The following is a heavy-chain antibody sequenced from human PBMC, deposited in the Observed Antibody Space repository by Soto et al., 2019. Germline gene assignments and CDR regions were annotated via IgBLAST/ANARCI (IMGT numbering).Heavy chain of an antibody. CDR3: VRGKYSGSYFFDY. CDR2: VSSVGSTT. Sequence: GESLRLSCEASGFSFSDDWMHWVRQAPGKGLVWVSSVSSVGSTTDYADSVKGRFTISRDDAKNTLYLQMNSLGAEDTAVYYCVRGKYSGSYFFDYWGQGTLVTVSS. V-gene: IGHV3-74*01. CDR1: GFSFSDDW. D-gene: IGHD1-26*01. J-gene: IGHJ4*02.